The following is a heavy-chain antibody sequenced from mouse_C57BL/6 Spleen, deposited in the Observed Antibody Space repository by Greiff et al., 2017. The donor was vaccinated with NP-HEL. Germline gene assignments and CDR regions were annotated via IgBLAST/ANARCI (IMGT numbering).Heavy chain of an antibody. J-gene: IGHJ2*01. V-gene: IGHV3-6*01. D-gene: IGHD1-1*01. CDR1: GYSITSGYY. Sequence: EVKLMESGPGLVKPSQSLSLTCSVTGYSITSGYYWNWIRQFPGNKLEWMGYISYDGSNNYNPSLKNLISITLYTSKNQFFLKLNSVTTEDTATYFCARESTVVATKYFDYWGQGTTLTVSS. CDR2: ISYDGSN. CDR3: ARESTVVATKYFDY.